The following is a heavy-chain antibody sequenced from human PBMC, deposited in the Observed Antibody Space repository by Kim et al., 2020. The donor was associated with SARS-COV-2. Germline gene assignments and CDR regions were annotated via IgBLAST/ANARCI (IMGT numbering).Heavy chain of an antibody. CDR3: ARGRGYDILTDFDY. D-gene: IGHD3-9*01. V-gene: IGHV4-34*01. Sequence: NPSLKSRVTISVDTSKNQFSLKLSSVTAADTAVYYCARGRGYDILTDFDYWGQGTLVTVSS. J-gene: IGHJ4*02.